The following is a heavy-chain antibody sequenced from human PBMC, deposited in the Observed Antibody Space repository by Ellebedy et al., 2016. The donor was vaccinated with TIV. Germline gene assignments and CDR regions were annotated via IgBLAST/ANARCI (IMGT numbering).Heavy chain of an antibody. V-gene: IGHV1-58*02. Sequence: AASVQVSCKASGFTLTNSAIQWVRQARGHRPEWIGWIAVGGDKTHSAQKFQARVTITRDMSTSTAYMELSSLRSDDTAIYSCAALPTYWGQGTLVTVSS. CDR1: GFTLTNSA. J-gene: IGHJ4*02. CDR2: IAVGGDKT. CDR3: AALPTY.